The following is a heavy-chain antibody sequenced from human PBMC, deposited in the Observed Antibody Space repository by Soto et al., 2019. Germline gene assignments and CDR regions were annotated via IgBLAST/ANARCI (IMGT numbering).Heavy chain of an antibody. CDR2: IWYDGSNK. D-gene: IGHD3-10*01. V-gene: IGHV3-33*01. J-gene: IGHJ6*02. Sequence: GGSLRLPCAASGFTFSSYGMHWVRQAPGKGLEWVAVIWYDGSNKYYADSVKGRFTISRDNSKNTLYLQMNSLRAEDTAVYYCARGGFGDGYYYYYYGMDVWGQGTTVTVSS. CDR1: GFTFSSYG. CDR3: ARGGFGDGYYYYYYGMDV.